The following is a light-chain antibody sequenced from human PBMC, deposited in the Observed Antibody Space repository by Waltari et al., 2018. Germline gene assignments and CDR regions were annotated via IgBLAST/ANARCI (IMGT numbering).Light chain of an antibody. CDR3: ATWDDSLNGWV. J-gene: IGLJ3*02. CDR2: TDY. CDR1: STPITND. Sequence: QSVLTQPPSASGAPGQEVSLSCSGGSTPITNDVFWYQQFPGTAPTPIVYTDYERPSGVPDRFSASKSGTSASLAISGLRSDDEADYYCATWDDSLNGWVFGGGTKLTVL. V-gene: IGLV1-47*01.